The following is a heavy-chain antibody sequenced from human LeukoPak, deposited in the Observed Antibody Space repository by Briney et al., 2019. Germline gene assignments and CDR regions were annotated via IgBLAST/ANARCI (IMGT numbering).Heavy chain of an antibody. CDR2: IYYSGST. CDR1: GGSISSSSYY. CDR3: ARAGDGDYYFDY. V-gene: IGHV4-39*07. D-gene: IGHD4-17*01. Sequence: SETLSLTCTVSGGSISSSSYYWGWIRQPPGKGLEWIGSIYYSGSTYYNPSLKSRVTISVDTSKNQFSLKLSSVTAADTAVYYCARAGDGDYYFDYWGQGTLVTVSS. J-gene: IGHJ4*02.